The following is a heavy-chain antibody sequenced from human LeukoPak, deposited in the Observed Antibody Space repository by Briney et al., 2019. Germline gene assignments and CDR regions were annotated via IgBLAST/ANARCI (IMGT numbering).Heavy chain of an antibody. CDR1: GGSFSGYY. V-gene: IGHV4-34*01. D-gene: IGHD3-16*02. Sequence: SETLSLTCAVYGGSFSGYYWSWIRQPPGKGLEWIGEINHSGSTNYNPSLKSRVTISVDTSKNQFSLKLSSVTAADTAVYYCARAGGSPYDYVWGSYRYRAFDIWGQGTMVTVSS. CDR3: ARAGGSPYDYVWGSYRYRAFDI. CDR2: INHSGST. J-gene: IGHJ3*02.